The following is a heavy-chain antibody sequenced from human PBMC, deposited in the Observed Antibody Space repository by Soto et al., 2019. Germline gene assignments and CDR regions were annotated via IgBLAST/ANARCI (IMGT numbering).Heavy chain of an antibody. D-gene: IGHD3-22*01. V-gene: IGHV3-21*01. CDR2: ISSSSSYI. CDR3: ARGGYYDSSGYFDY. Sequence: GGSLRLSGAASGFTFSSYSMNWVRQAPGKGLEWVSSISSSSSYIYYADSVKGRFTISRDNAKNSLYLQMNSLGAEDTAVYYCARGGYYDSSGYFDYWGQGTLVTVSS. CDR1: GFTFSSYS. J-gene: IGHJ4*02.